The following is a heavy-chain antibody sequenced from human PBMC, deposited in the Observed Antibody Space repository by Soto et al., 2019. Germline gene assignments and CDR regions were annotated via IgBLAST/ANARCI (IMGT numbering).Heavy chain of an antibody. CDR2: INHSGDT. V-gene: IGHV4-34*02. Sequence: QVQLQQRGAGLLKPSETLSLTCAVYGGSFSGYYRSWIRQPPGKGLEWIGEINHSGDTKYNPSLKSRVTISLDWSKNHFSLKPTAVTAADSAVYYCARGRCVRGTIITTYYYYALDVWGQGTTVTVSS. CDR3: ARGRCVRGTIITTYYYYALDV. CDR1: GGSFSGYY. J-gene: IGHJ6*02. D-gene: IGHD3-10*02.